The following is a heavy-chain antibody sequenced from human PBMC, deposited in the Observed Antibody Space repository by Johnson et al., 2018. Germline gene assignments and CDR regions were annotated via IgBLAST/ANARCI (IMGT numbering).Heavy chain of an antibody. V-gene: IGHV3-30*03. CDR3: ARGRGGRTLYYYYGMDV. CDR2: ISYDGGNK. Sequence: LVQSGGGVVQPGRSLRLSCAASGFTFSTYGMHWVRQAPGKGLEWVAVISYDGGNKYYVDSVKGRFTISRDNSKNTLYLQMNSLTAEDKAVYYCARGRGGRTLYYYYGMDVWGQGTTVTVSS. J-gene: IGHJ6*02. CDR1: GFTFSTYG. D-gene: IGHD1-26*01.